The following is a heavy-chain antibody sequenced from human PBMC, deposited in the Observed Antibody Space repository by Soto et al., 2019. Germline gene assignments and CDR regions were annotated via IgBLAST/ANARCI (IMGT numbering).Heavy chain of an antibody. D-gene: IGHD2-15*01. J-gene: IGHJ4*02. Sequence: QVQLQASVPGLVKPSQTMSLTCTVSGGSMTSGGYCWNWIRQHPGEGLEWIGCISYGGTTSYNPSLKSRLTISVDTSKNQFALTLNSVTAADKAVYYCSRGILVWGQGTLITVSS. CDR1: GGSMTSGGYC. CDR3: SRGILV. V-gene: IGHV4-31*03. CDR2: ISYGGTT.